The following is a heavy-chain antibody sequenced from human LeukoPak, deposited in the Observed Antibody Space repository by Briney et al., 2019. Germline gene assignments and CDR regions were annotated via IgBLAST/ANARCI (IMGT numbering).Heavy chain of an antibody. V-gene: IGHV3-23*01. CDR1: GFTFSSYE. CDR3: ASVYDSSGS. CDR2: ISGSGDST. D-gene: IGHD3-22*01. J-gene: IGHJ5*02. Sequence: GGSLRLSCAASGFTFSSYEMNWVRQAPGKGLEWVAAISGSGDSTYYADSVKGRFTISRDNSKNTLYLQMNSLRAEDTAVYYCASVYDSSGSWGQGTLVTVSS.